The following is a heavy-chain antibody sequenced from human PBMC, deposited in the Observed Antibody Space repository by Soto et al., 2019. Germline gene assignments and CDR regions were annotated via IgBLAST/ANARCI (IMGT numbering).Heavy chain of an antibody. CDR1: GFTFTSSA. Sequence: SVKVSCKASGFTFTSSAVQWVRQARGQRLEWIGWIVVGSGNTNYAQKFQERVTITRDMSTSTAYMELSSLRSEDTAVYYCAAGWLYPNQQSRYYYYGMDVWGQGTTVTVSS. CDR3: AAGWLYPNQQSRYYYYGMDV. V-gene: IGHV1-58*01. J-gene: IGHJ6*02. CDR2: IVVGSGNT. D-gene: IGHD2-2*01.